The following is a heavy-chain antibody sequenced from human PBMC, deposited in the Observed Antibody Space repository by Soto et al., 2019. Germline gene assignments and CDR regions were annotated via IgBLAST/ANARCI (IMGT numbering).Heavy chain of an antibody. CDR3: ASGQRSEKIMDV. J-gene: IGHJ6*02. CDR1: GDTFSNYA. CDR2: IIPIFGTA. Sequence: SVKVSCTPSGDTFSNYAIRWVRQAPGQGLEWMGGIIPIFGTANYAQKFQGRVTITADKSTSTAYMELSGLRSEDTAVYYCASGQRSEKIMDVWGQGTTVTVSS. D-gene: IGHD6-25*01. V-gene: IGHV1-69*06.